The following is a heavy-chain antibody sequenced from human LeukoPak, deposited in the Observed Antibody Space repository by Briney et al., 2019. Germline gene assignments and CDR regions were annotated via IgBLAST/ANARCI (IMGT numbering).Heavy chain of an antibody. CDR2: IRWDDDN. CDR3: AHLSYYYGSGSYYKPPYFDY. J-gene: IGHJ4*02. D-gene: IGHD3-10*01. CDR1: GFSLTTSGVG. V-gene: IGHV2-5*02. Sequence: SGPTLVKPTQTLTLTCTFSGFSLTTSGVGVGWIRQPPGKALEWLALIRWDDDNLYSPSLKSRLTITKDTSKNQVVLTMTNMDPVDTATYYCAHLSYYYGSGSYYKPPYFDYWGQGTLVTVSS.